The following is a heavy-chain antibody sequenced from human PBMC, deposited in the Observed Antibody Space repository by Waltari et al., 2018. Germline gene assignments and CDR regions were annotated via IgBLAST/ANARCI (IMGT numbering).Heavy chain of an antibody. D-gene: IGHD3-3*01. CDR2: ISFDGNTE. CDR3: ARGAASSTIFGVVTFHQ. CDR1: ASPLRGYS. Sequence: QVQLVESGGGVVPPGRSMRLSCAASASPLRGYSMLLVRQAPGQGLEWVAVISFDGNTEYSANSVKGRFTISRDNSRNTLYLQMNSLRVEDTAVYYCARGAASSTIFGVVTFHQWGQGTLVTVSS. V-gene: IGHV3-30*01. J-gene: IGHJ1*01.